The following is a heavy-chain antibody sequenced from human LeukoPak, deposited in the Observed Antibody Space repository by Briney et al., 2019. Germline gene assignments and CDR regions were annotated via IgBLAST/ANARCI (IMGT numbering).Heavy chain of an antibody. J-gene: IGHJ4*02. CDR2: ISSGGDNT. Sequence: AGSLTLSCAASGFTLSSNAMSWVRPAPGKGREWVSAISSGGDNTYHTDSVKGRFTISRDNSTNTLYVQMSSLRAEDTAVYYCAREDTAMVLSLDYWGQGTLVTVSS. V-gene: IGHV3-23*01. CDR1: GFTLSSNA. D-gene: IGHD5-18*01. CDR3: AREDTAMVLSLDY.